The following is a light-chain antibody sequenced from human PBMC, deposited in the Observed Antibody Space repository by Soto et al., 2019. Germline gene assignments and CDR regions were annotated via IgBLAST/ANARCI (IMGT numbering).Light chain of an antibody. CDR1: TGAVTSNHH. CDR2: DTS. CDR3: LLSYNAARV. J-gene: IGLJ2*01. Sequence: QAVVTQEPSPTVSPGGRVTLTCGSSTGAVTSNHHPYWFQQKAGQAPRTLIYDTSNKHSWTPARFSGSLLGDKAALTLSGAQPEDEAQYYCLLSYNAARVFGGGTKVTVL. V-gene: IGLV7-46*01.